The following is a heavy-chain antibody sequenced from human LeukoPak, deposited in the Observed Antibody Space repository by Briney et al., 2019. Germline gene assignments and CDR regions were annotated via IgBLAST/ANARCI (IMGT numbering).Heavy chain of an antibody. V-gene: IGHV3-30-3*01. CDR3: AVNHDSSGYTDF. Sequence: GGSLRLSCAASGFTFSSCAMHWVRQAPGKGLEWVAVISNDGSKKYYVDSVKGRFTISRDDSKNTLYLQMNSLGTEDTAVYYCAVNHDSSGYTDFWGQGSLVTVSS. CDR1: GFTFSSCA. J-gene: IGHJ4*02. CDR2: ISNDGSKK. D-gene: IGHD3-22*01.